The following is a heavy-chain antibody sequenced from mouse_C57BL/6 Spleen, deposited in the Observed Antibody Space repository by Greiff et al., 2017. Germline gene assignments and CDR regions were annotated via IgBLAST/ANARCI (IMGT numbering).Heavy chain of an antibody. CDR2: IYPSDSET. D-gene: IGHD4-1*01. Sequence: QVQLQQSGAELVRPGSSVKLSCKASGYTFNSYWMDWVKQRPGQGLEWIGNIYPSDSETHYNQKFKDKATLTVDKSSSTAYMQLSSLTSEDSAVYYCARTNWGLYAMDYWGQGTSVTVSS. V-gene: IGHV1-61*01. CDR3: ARTNWGLYAMDY. J-gene: IGHJ4*01. CDR1: GYTFNSYW.